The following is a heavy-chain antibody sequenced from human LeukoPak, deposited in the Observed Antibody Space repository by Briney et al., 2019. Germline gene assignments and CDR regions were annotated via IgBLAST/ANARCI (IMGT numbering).Heavy chain of an antibody. D-gene: IGHD3-10*01. CDR1: GGSFSGYY. V-gene: IGHV4-34*01. J-gene: IGHJ6*02. CDR2: INNSGST. CDR3: ASPAPNYYGSGSYYNPTYGMDV. Sequence: SETLSLTCAVYGGSFSGYYWSWIRQPPGKGLEGVGEINNSGSTNYNPSLKRRVTISVDTSKNQFSLKLSSVTAADTAVYYCASPAPNYYGSGSYYNPTYGMDVRGQGPTVPVSS.